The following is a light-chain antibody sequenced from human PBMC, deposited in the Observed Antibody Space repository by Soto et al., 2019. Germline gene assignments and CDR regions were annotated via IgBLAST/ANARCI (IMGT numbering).Light chain of an antibody. Sequence: QSVLTQPPSVSGAPGQRVTISCTGSSSNIGAGYDVHWYQQLPGTAPKLLIYANDNRPSGVPDRFSGSKSGTSASLAITGLQADDEADYYCQSYDSSLSVFYVFGTRTKLTVL. V-gene: IGLV1-40*01. CDR1: SSNIGAGYD. CDR2: AND. CDR3: QSYDSSLSVFYV. J-gene: IGLJ1*01.